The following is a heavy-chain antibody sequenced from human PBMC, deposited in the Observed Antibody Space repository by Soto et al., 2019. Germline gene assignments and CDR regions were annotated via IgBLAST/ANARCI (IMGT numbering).Heavy chain of an antibody. CDR1: GFNVNSDY. V-gene: IGHV3-53*01. CDR3: TRDGRGLGRLSLFEY. CDR2: IYSGETT. D-gene: IGHD2-21*02. Sequence: PGGSLRLSCAASGFNVNSDYMNWVRQTPGKGLEWVASIYSGETTYYADSVRGRSTISSDKSKNTLYFQLSSLRIEDTAVYYCTRDGRGLGRLSLFEYWGQGVLVTVSS. J-gene: IGHJ4*02.